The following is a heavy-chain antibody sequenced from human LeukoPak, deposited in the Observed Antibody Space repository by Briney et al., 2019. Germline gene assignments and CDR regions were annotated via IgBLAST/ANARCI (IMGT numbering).Heavy chain of an antibody. J-gene: IGHJ4*02. V-gene: IGHV3-23*01. CDR2: ISGSGGST. CDR3: AKHLGQYYDFWGGYFDY. Sequence: GGSLRLSCAASGFTFSSYAMSWVRQAPGKGLEWVSAISGSGGSTYYADSVKGRFTISRDNSKNTLYLQMNSLRAEDTAVYYCAKHLGQYYDFWGGYFDYWGQGTLVTVSS. CDR1: GFTFSSYA. D-gene: IGHD3-3*01.